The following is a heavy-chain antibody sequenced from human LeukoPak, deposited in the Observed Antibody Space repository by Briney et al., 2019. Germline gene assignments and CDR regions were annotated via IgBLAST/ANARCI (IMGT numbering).Heavy chain of an antibody. CDR1: GGSISNNVYS. V-gene: IGHV4-39*07. D-gene: IGHD3-22*01. CDR2: IYYSGST. CDR3: ARAAAAYYYDSSGYRPPYYFDY. Sequence: SETLSLTCTVSGGSISNNVYSWGWIRQPPGKGLEWIGHIYYSGSTSYNPSLKSRVTISVDTSKNQFSLKLSSVTAADTAVYYCARAAAAYYYDSSGYRPPYYFDYWGQGTLVTVSS. J-gene: IGHJ4*02.